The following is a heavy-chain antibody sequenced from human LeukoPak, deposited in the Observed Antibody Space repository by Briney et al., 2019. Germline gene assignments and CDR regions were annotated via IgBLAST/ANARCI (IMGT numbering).Heavy chain of an antibody. V-gene: IGHV4-4*07. Sequence: SETLSLTCTVSGGSISSYYWSWIRQPAGKGLEWIGRIYTSGSTNYNPSLKSRVTTSVDTSKNQFSLKLSSVTAADTAVYYCARAQSYYDILTLGYFDYWGQGTLVTVSS. CDR2: IYTSGST. J-gene: IGHJ4*02. D-gene: IGHD3-9*01. CDR3: ARAQSYYDILTLGYFDY. CDR1: GGSISSYY.